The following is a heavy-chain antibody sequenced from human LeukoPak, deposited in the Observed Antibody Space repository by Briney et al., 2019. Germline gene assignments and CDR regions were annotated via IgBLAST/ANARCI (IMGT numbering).Heavy chain of an antibody. D-gene: IGHD1-26*01. V-gene: IGHV3-30*18. CDR1: GFTFSSYG. J-gene: IGHJ4*02. CDR2: ISNDGSNK. CDR3: AKETGRWELE. Sequence: GRSLRLSCAASGFTFSSYGIHWVRQAPGKGLEWVAVISNDGSNKYYADSVKGRFTISRDNSKNTLYLQMYSLRAEDTAVYYCAKETGRWELEWGQGTLVTVSS.